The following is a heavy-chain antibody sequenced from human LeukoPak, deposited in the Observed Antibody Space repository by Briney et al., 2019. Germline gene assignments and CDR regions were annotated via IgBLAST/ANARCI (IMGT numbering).Heavy chain of an antibody. D-gene: IGHD2-15*01. CDR1: GFTFSSYE. J-gene: IGHJ4*02. V-gene: IGHV3-48*03. Sequence: GGSLRLSCAASGFTFSSYEMNWVRQAPGKGLEWVSYISSSGSTIYYADSVKGRFTISRDNSKNTLYLQMNSLRAEDTAVYYCARDPTGVLVVAAATLDYWGQGTLVTVSS. CDR3: ARDPTGVLVVAAATLDY. CDR2: ISSSGSTI.